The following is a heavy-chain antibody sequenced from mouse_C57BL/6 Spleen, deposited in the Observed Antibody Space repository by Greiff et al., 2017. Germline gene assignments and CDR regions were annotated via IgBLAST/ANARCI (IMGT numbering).Heavy chain of an antibody. D-gene: IGHD1-1*01. CDR2: FHPYNDDT. Sequence: QVQLKQSGAELVKPGASVKMSCKASGYTFTTYPIEWMKQNHGQSLEWIGNFHPYNDDTKYNEKFKGKATLTVEKSSSTVYLELSRLTSDDSAVEYCARGVYYYGSSYDDYAMDDWGQGTSVTVSS. J-gene: IGHJ4*01. V-gene: IGHV1-47*01. CDR3: ARGVYYYGSSYDDYAMDD. CDR1: GYTFTTYP.